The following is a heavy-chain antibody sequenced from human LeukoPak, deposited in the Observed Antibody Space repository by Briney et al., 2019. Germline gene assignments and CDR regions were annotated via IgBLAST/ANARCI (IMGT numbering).Heavy chain of an antibody. D-gene: IGHD3-22*01. CDR2: ISAYNGNT. CDR3: ARDAYYHDSSGYPF. Sequence: ASVKVSCKASGYTFTSYGISWVRQAPGQGLEWMGWISAYNGNTNYAQKLQGRVTMTTDTSTSTAYMELRSLRSDDTAVYYCARDAYYHDSSGYPFRGPGTPVNVSS. V-gene: IGHV1-18*01. J-gene: IGHJ4*03. CDR1: GYTFTSYG.